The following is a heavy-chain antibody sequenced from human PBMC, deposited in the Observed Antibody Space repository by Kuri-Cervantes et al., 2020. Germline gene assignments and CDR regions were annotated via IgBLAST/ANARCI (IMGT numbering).Heavy chain of an antibody. CDR3: ARDRRYSSSWYFDY. D-gene: IGHD6-13*01. Sequence: SVKVSCKASGYTFTSHYMHWGRQAPGQGLEWMGGIIPIFGTANYAQEFQGRVTITTDESTSTAYMELSSLRSEDTAVYYCARDRRYSSSWYFDYWGQGTLVTVSS. J-gene: IGHJ4*02. CDR2: IIPIFGTA. CDR1: GYTFTSHY. V-gene: IGHV1-69*05.